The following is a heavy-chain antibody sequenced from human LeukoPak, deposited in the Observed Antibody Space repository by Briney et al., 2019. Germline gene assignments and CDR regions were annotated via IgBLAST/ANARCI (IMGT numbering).Heavy chain of an antibody. V-gene: IGHV3-43*02. D-gene: IGHD6-13*01. CDR1: GFTFDDYA. J-gene: IGHJ5*02. Sequence: GGSLRLSCAASGFTFDDYAMHWVRHAPGKGLEWVSLFSGDGGSTYYADSVKGRFNNSRDNSKNSLYLQMNSLRTEDTALYYCAKDLGAAAGTWGQGTLVTVSS. CDR3: AKDLGAAAGT. CDR2: FSGDGGST.